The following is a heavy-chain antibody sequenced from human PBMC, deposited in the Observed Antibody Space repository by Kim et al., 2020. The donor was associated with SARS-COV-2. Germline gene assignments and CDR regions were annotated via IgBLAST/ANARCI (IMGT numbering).Heavy chain of an antibody. J-gene: IGHJ4*01. CDR2: VSYEGRNT. CDR3: GKEAAFSRVVVDNYFD. CDR1: AFTLSIYC. Sequence: GGSLRLSCVASAFTLSIYCMHWVRQAPGKGLEWVGIVSYEGRNTYYTGSVKGRFTISRDNSKNTVLLQMNGLRTEELALYYCGKEAAFSRVVVDNYFD. D-gene: IGHD3-22*01. V-gene: IGHV3-30*18.